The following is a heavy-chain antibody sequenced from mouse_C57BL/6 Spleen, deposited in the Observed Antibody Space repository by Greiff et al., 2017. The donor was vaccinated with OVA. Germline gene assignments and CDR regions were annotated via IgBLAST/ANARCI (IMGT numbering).Heavy chain of an antibody. CDR3: ARKKELRGDAMDD. J-gene: IGHJ4*01. D-gene: IGHD1-1*01. V-gene: IGHV1-53*01. CDR2: INPSNGGT. Sequence: VKLQQPGTELVKPGASVKLSCKASGYTFTSYWMHWVKQRPGQGLEWIGNINPSNGGTNYNEKFKSKATLTVDKSSSTAYMQLSSLTSEDSAVYYCARKKELRGDAMDDWGKGTSVTVSS. CDR1: GYTFTSYW.